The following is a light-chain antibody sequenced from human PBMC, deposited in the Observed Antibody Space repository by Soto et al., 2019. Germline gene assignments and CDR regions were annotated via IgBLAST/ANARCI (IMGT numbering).Light chain of an antibody. J-gene: IGKJ1*01. CDR2: LAS. Sequence: DIVLTQSPLSLTVTPGEPASISCRSSQSLLNSNGFNYLAWYLQKPGQSPQLLIFLASNRASGVPDRFSGSGSGTDFTLKISRVEAEAVGVYYCMHAQQTRTVGQGTKMEI. CDR1: QSLLNSNGFNY. V-gene: IGKV2-28*01. CDR3: MHAQQTRT.